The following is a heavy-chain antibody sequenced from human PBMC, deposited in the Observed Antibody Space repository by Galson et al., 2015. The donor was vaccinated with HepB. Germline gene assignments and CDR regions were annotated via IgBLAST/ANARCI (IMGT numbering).Heavy chain of an antibody. Sequence: SLRLSCAASGFTFSSYWMSWVRQAPGKGLEWVANIKQDGSEKYYVDSVKGRFTISRDNAKNSLYLQMNSLRAEDTAVYYCARDRDMITFGGVIATIDYWGQGTLVTVSS. CDR2: IKQDGSEK. J-gene: IGHJ4*02. V-gene: IGHV3-7*03. CDR1: GFTFSSYW. D-gene: IGHD3-16*02. CDR3: ARDRDMITFGGVIATIDY.